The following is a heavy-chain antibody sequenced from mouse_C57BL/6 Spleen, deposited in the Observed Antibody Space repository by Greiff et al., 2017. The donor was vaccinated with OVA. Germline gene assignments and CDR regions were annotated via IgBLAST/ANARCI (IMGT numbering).Heavy chain of an antibody. CDR3: ATTVVATFDY. D-gene: IGHD1-1*01. J-gene: IGHJ2*01. CDR1: GYTFTSYW. CDR2: IDPSDSYT. V-gene: IGHV1-59*01. Sequence: QVQLKQPGAELVRPGTSVKLSCKASGYTFTSYWMHWVKQRPGQGLEWIGVIDPSDSYTNYNQKFKGKATLTVDTSSSTAYMQLSSLTSEDSAVYYCATTVVATFDYWGQGTTLTVSS.